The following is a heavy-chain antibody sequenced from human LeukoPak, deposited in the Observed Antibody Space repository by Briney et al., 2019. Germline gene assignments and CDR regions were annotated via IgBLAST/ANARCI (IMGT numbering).Heavy chain of an antibody. CDR3: AKDFFGTFDP. CDR1: GFTFSSYA. D-gene: IGHD1-14*01. V-gene: IGHV3-23*01. J-gene: IGHJ5*02. CDR2: ISGSGGST. Sequence: PGGSLRLSCAASGFTFSSYAMSWVRQAPGEGLEWVSAISGSGGSTYYADSVKGRFTISRDNSKNTLYLQMNSLRAEDTAVYCCAKDFFGTFDPWGQGTLVTVSS.